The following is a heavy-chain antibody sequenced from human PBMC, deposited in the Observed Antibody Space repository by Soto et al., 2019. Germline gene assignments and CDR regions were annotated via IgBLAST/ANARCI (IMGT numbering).Heavy chain of an antibody. J-gene: IGHJ4*02. CDR3: ARTTAVPNTLRSRYFFDY. D-gene: IGHD4-17*01. V-gene: IGHV4-59*01. Sequence: SETLSLTCTVSGGSITGYYWSWIRQPPGKGLEFIGYIYHSGATEYTPSLKSRVTISVDLSKNQFSLRLSSVSTADTALYYCARTTAVPNTLRSRYFFDYWGQGTLVTVSS. CDR1: GGSITGYY. CDR2: IYHSGAT.